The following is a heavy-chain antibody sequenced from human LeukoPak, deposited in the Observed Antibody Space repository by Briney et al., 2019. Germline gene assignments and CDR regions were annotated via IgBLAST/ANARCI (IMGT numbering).Heavy chain of an antibody. CDR2: INHSGST. Sequence: PSETLSLTCTVSGYSISSGNYWGWIRQPPGKGLEWIGSINHSGSTYYNPSLKSRVTISVDTSKNQFSLKLSSVTAADTAVYYCARIPPHYYDSSGYLVYWGQGTLVTVSS. V-gene: IGHV4-38-2*02. CDR1: GYSISSGNY. J-gene: IGHJ4*02. D-gene: IGHD3-22*01. CDR3: ARIPPHYYDSSGYLVY.